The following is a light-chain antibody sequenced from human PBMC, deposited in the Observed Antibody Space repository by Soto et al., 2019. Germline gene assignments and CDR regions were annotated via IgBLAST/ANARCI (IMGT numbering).Light chain of an antibody. V-gene: IGLV1-44*01. CDR2: GND. Sequence: QSALTQPPSASGTPGQRVTISCSGSTSNIGSNTVNWYQHLPGSAPKLLIYGNDQRPSGVPDRFSGSKFGPSASLAIGGLQSEDEAEDYCASSDDSLNAWVFGGGTKVTVL. CDR3: ASSDDSLNAWV. J-gene: IGLJ3*02. CDR1: TSNIGSNT.